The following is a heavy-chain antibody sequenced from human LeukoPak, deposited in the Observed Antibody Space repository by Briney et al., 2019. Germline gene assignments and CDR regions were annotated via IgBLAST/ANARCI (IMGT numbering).Heavy chain of an antibody. CDR3: ARAPGADRVWVGDLKDYYHYHSMDV. CDR1: GYTFTDYY. J-gene: IGHJ6*03. Sequence: VASVKVSCKASGYTFTDYYIHWVRQAPGQGLEWMGWINPNSGGTKYTQRFQGRVTMTRDTSITTAYMELSRLRSDETAVYYCARAPGADRVWVGDLKDYYHYHSMDVWGKGTTVTISS. D-gene: IGHD3-10*01. CDR2: INPNSGGT. V-gene: IGHV1-2*02.